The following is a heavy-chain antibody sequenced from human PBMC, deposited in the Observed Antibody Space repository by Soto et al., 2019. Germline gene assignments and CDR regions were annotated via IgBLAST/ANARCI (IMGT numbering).Heavy chain of an antibody. CDR1: EGTFNSYA. V-gene: IGHV1-69*01. D-gene: IGHD6-13*01. Sequence: QAQVVQSGAEVRQPGSSVKLSCKASEGTFNSYAIAWVRQAPGQGLEWMGGIIPYYNTLNYAQKFQDRVTITADDSTNKVYMELSSLRSDDTAVYFCASGASRGYPYLFDSCAQGTLVTVSS. CDR2: IIPYYNTL. CDR3: ASGASRGYPYLFDS. J-gene: IGHJ4*02.